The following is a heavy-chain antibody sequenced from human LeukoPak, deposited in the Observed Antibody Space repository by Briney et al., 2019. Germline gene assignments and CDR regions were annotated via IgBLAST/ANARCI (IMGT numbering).Heavy chain of an antibody. J-gene: IGHJ1*01. D-gene: IGHD2-15*01. Sequence: SETLSLTCAVYGGSFSGYYWSWIRQPPGKGLEWIGEINHSGSTNYNPSLKSRVTISVDTSKNQFSLKLSSVTAADTAVYYCARGRYCSGGSCYRVSEYSQHWGQGTLVTVSS. CDR2: INHSGST. V-gene: IGHV4-34*01. CDR3: ARGRYCSGGSCYRVSEYSQH. CDR1: GGSFSGYY.